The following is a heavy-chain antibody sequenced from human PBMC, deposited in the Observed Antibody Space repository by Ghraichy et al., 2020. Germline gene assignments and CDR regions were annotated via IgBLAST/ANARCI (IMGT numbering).Heavy chain of an antibody. D-gene: IGHD4-17*01. CDR1: GFTFDDYA. CDR3: AKDIRPYYGDYVLDY. J-gene: IGHJ4*02. Sequence: GGSLRLSCAASGFTFDDYAMHWVRQAPGKGLEWVSLISWDGGSTYYADSVKGRFTISRDNSKNSLYLQMNSLRAEDTALYYCAKDIRPYYGDYVLDYWGQGTLVTVSS. CDR2: ISWDGGST. V-gene: IGHV3-43D*03.